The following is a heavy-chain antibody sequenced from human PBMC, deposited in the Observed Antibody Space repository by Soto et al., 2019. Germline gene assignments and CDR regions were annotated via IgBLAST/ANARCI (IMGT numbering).Heavy chain of an antibody. CDR2: IDTSSTTI. CDR1: GFTFSSHS. Sequence: EVQLVESGGALVQPGGSLRLSCAASGFTFSSHSMNWVHQAPGKGLEWISYIDTSSTTILYADSVKGRFTMSRDNAKNSLYLQMNSLRVEDTAVYYCARVPDGDNNWSDPWGQGTLVTVSS. J-gene: IGHJ5*02. V-gene: IGHV3-48*01. CDR3: ARVPDGDNNWSDP. D-gene: IGHD4-17*01.